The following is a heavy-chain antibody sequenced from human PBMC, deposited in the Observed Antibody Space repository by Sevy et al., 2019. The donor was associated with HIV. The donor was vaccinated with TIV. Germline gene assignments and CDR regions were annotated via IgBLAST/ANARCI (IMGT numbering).Heavy chain of an antibody. J-gene: IGHJ5*02. CDR2: FYYSGST. V-gene: IGHV4-31*03. CDR3: ARAGSEWLRYNWFDP. D-gene: IGHD5-12*01. CDR1: GGSISSGGYY. Sequence: SETLSLTCTVSGGSISSGGYYWSWIRQHPGKGLEWIGYFYYSGSTYYNPSLKSRVTISVDTSKNQFSLKLSSVTAADTAVYYCARAGSEWLRYNWFDPWGQGTLVTVSS.